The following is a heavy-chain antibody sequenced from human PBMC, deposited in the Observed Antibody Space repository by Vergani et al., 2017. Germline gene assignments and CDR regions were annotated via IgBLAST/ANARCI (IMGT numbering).Heavy chain of an antibody. D-gene: IGHD2-8*01. V-gene: IGHV3-30*18. CDR2: ISYDGSNK. CDR1: GFTFSSYG. CDR3: AKGRGYCTNGVCPEDY. J-gene: IGHJ4*02. Sequence: QVQLVESGGGVVQPGRSLRLSCAASGFTFSSYGMHWVRQAPGKGLEWVAVISYDGSNKYYADSVKGRFTISRDNSKTTLYLQMNSLRAEDTAVYYCAKGRGYCTNGVCPEDYWGQGTLVTVSS.